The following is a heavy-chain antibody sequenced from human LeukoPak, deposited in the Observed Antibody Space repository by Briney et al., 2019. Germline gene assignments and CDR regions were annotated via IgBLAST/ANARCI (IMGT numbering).Heavy chain of an antibody. CDR3: ASRSSIWSGYQDTLYYFDS. Sequence: SETLSLTCTVSGGSISSYYWSWIRQPPGKRLEWIGHIYYSGSANYDPSLKSRVTISVDTSKNQFSLKLSSVTAADTAVYYCASRSSIWSGYQDTLYYFDSWGQGTLVTVSS. V-gene: IGHV4-59*01. J-gene: IGHJ4*02. CDR1: GGSISSYY. CDR2: IYYSGSA. D-gene: IGHD3-3*01.